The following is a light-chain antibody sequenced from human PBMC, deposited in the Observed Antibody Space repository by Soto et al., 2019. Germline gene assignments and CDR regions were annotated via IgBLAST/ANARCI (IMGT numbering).Light chain of an antibody. CDR1: SSNIGSNT. Sequence: QSVLTQPPSASGTPGQRVTISCSGSSSNIGSNTVNWYQQLPGTAPKLLTYSHNQRPSGVPDRFSGSKSGTSASLAISGLQSEDEADYYCAAWDDSLNGSYVFGTGTKVTVL. J-gene: IGLJ1*01. CDR3: AAWDDSLNGSYV. V-gene: IGLV1-44*01. CDR2: SHN.